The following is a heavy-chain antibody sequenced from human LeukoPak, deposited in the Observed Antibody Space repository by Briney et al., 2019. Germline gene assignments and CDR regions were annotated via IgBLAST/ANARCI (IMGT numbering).Heavy chain of an antibody. Sequence: SETLSLXCTVSGGSSSSGDYYWSWNRQPPGKGPEWIGYIYYSGSTYYNPSLKSRVTISVDTSKNQFSLKLSSVTAADTAVYYCASSNYYYGSGSYPTIDYWGQGTLVTVSS. J-gene: IGHJ4*02. D-gene: IGHD3-10*01. V-gene: IGHV4-30-4*08. CDR1: GGSSSSGDYY. CDR3: ASSNYYYGSGSYPTIDY. CDR2: IYYSGST.